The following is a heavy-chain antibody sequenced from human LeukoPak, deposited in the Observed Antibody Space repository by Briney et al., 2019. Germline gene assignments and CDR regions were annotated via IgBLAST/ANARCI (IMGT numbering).Heavy chain of an antibody. Sequence: SETLSLTCTVSGYSISGGYYWGWIRQPPRKGLEWIGSIYHSGSTYYNPSLKSRVTISVDTSKNQFPLKLSSVTAADTAVYYCARMDIGLVRDWGQGTLVTVSS. CDR2: IYHSGST. V-gene: IGHV4-38-2*02. D-gene: IGHD3-10*01. CDR1: GYSISGGYY. CDR3: ARMDIGLVRD. J-gene: IGHJ4*02.